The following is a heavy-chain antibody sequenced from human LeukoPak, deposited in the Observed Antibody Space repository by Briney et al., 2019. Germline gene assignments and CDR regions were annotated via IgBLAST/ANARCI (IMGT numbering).Heavy chain of an antibody. V-gene: IGHV3-23*01. Sequence: PGGSLTLSCAASGFTFSSYAMNWVRQAPGRGLEWVSAISDGGGSTYYPDSVKRRFTTSRDNSKNTLYLQMNSLRAEDTAVYYCAKGKSSEPYYDFWSGFRSTDAFDIWGQGTMVTVSS. CDR2: ISDGGGST. D-gene: IGHD3-3*01. CDR3: AKGKSSEPYYDFWSGFRSTDAFDI. CDR1: GFTFSSYA. J-gene: IGHJ3*02.